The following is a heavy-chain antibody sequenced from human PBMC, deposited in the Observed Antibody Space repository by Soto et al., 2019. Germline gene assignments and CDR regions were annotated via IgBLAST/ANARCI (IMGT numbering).Heavy chain of an antibody. CDR2: ISAYNGNT. CDR1: GYTFTSYG. D-gene: IGHD6-13*01. J-gene: IGHJ6*02. V-gene: IGHV1-18*01. Sequence: ASVKVSCKASGYTFTSYGISWVRQAPGQGLEWMGWISAYNGNTNYAQKLQGRVTMTTDTSTSTAYMELRSLRSDDTAVYYCARDLKVGIAAADPSAEALLSHYYYGMDVWGQGTTVTVSS. CDR3: ARDLKVGIAAADPSAEALLSHYYYGMDV.